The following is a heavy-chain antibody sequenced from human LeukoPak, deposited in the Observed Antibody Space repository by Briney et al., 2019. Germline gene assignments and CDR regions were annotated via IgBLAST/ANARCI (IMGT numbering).Heavy chain of an antibody. D-gene: IGHD6-13*01. V-gene: IGHV3-53*01. CDR2: IYTDGRT. J-gene: IGHJ6*02. Sequence: GGSLRLSCATSGPTVRSNYMTWVRQAPGKGLEWVSFIYTDGRTYYADSVKGRFTISRDNSKNTLYLQMNSLRAEDTAVYYCARLAAAGTSRPDYGMDVWGQGTTVTVSS. CDR3: ARLAAAGTSRPDYGMDV. CDR1: GPTVRSNY.